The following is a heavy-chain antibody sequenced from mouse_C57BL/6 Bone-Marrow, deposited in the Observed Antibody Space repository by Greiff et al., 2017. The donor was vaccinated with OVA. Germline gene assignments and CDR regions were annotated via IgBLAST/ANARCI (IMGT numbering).Heavy chain of an antibody. CDR2: INPYNGDT. J-gene: IGHJ1*03. Sequence: VVEPGDSVKISCKASGYSFTGYFMNWVMQSHGKSLEWIGRINPYNGDTFYNQKFKGKATLTVDKSSSTAHMELRSLTAEDSAVYYCARLYFDVWGTGTTVTVSS. CDR1: GYSFTGYF. CDR3: ARLYFDV. V-gene: IGHV1-20*01.